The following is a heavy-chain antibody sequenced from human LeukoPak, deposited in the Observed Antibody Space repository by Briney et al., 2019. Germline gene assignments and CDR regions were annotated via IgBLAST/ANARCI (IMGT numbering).Heavy chain of an antibody. CDR2: IYYSGST. CDR1: GGSISSGGYY. Sequence: SETLSLTCTVSGGSISSGGYYWSWIRQHPGKGXXXXXYIYYSGSTYYNPSLKSRVTISVDTSKNQFSLKLSSVTAADTAVYYCASASSGPGSYYYGMDVWGQGTTVTVSS. D-gene: IGHD6-19*01. V-gene: IGHV4-31*03. J-gene: IGHJ6*02. CDR3: ASASSGPGSYYYGMDV.